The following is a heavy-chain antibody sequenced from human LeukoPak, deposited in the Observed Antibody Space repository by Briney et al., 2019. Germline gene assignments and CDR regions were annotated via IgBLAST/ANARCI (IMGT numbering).Heavy chain of an antibody. CDR1: GGSISSFY. V-gene: IGHV4-59*08. CDR2: INLSGST. CDR3: ASASIVGRRLFDY. J-gene: IGHJ4*02. Sequence: PSETLSLTCTVFGGSISSFYWSWIRQPPGKGLGWIGYINLSGSTNYTPSLNSRVTISLDTSKYQLSIKMSSVTAADAAVYYCASASIVGRRLFDYWGQGTLVTVSS. D-gene: IGHD6-6*01.